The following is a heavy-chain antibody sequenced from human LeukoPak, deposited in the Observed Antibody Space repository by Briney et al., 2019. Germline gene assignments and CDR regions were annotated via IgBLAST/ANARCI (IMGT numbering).Heavy chain of an antibody. J-gene: IGHJ6*03. CDR3: ARLHYGGIYGYYYYYMDV. V-gene: IGHV4-39*01. D-gene: IGHD4-23*01. CDR1: GGSISSSSYY. CDR2: IYYTGST. Sequence: SETLSLTCTVSGGSISSSSYYWGWLRQPPGTGLEWLGSIYYTGSTYCNPSLKSRVTISVDTSKKQFSLKLSSVTAADTAVYYCARLHYGGIYGYYYYYMDVWGKGATVTISS.